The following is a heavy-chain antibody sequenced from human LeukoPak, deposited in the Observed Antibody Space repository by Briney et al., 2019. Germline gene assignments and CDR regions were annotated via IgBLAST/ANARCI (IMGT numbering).Heavy chain of an antibody. CDR2: MYYNGSM. Sequence: PSETLSLTCTVSGGSISSHYWSWIRQPPGKGLEWIGYMYYNGSMNYNPSLKSRVTISADTSKNQFSLKLSSVTAADTAVYYCASRYGSGSYGFDYWGRGTLVTVSS. V-gene: IGHV4-59*11. CDR1: GGSISSHY. D-gene: IGHD3-10*01. CDR3: ASRYGSGSYGFDY. J-gene: IGHJ4*02.